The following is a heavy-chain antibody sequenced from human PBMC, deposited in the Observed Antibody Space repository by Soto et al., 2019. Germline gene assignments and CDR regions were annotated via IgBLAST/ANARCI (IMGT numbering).Heavy chain of an antibody. CDR3: ARDGTFGSQVGATTYFGY. J-gene: IGHJ4*02. V-gene: IGHV1-18*01. CDR1: GYTFTSYG. D-gene: IGHD1-26*01. CDR2: ISAYNGNT. Sequence: ASVKVSCKASGYTFTSYGISWVRQAPGQGLEWMGWISAYNGNTNYAQKLQGRVTMTTDTSTSTAYMELRSLRSDDTAVYYCARDGTFGSQVGATTYFGYWGQGTLVTVSS.